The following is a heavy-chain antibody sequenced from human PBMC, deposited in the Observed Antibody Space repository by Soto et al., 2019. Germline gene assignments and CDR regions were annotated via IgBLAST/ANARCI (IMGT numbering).Heavy chain of an antibody. CDR1: GGSISSSNW. D-gene: IGHD3-10*01. V-gene: IGHV4-4*02. CDR2: IYHSGST. CDR3: ASERRGHAFDI. Sequence: QVQLQESGPGLVKPSGTLSLTCAVSGGSISSSNWWSWVRQPPGKWLEWIGEIYHSGSTNYNPSLKSRVTISVHKSKNQFSLKLSSVTAADTAVYYCASERRGHAFDIWGQGTMVTVSS. J-gene: IGHJ3*02.